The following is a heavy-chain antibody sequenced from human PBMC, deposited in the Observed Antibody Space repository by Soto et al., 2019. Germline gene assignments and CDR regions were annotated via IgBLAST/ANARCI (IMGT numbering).Heavy chain of an antibody. CDR2: IYYSGST. Sequence: LSLTCTVSGGSISSYYWTWIRQPPGKGLEWIGYIYYSGSTYYNPSLKSRVTISVDTSKNQFSLRLNSVTAADTAVYYCARRTVTTTYYYGMDVWGQGTTVTVSS. D-gene: IGHD4-17*01. CDR3: ARRTVTTTYYYGMDV. J-gene: IGHJ6*02. CDR1: GGSISSYY. V-gene: IGHV4-59*01.